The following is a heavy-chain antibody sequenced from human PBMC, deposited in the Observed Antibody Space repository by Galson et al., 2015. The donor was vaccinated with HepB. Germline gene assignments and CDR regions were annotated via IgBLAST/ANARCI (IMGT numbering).Heavy chain of an antibody. CDR1: GFSFSRYG. CDR2: IWYNGDNK. CDR3: ARDVGNRNDMWHYYYAMDV. V-gene: IGHV3-33*01. J-gene: IGHJ6*02. D-gene: IGHD1-20*01. Sequence: SLRLSCAASGFSFSRYGIHWVRQAPGKGLEWVAVIWYNGDNKYYGDSVKGRFTISRDNSKNTLYLQMNSLRAEDTAIYYCARDVGNRNDMWHYYYAMDVWGQGTTVTVPS.